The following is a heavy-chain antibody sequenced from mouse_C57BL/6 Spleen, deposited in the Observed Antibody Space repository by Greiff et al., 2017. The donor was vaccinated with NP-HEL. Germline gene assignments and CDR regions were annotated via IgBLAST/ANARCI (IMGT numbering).Heavy chain of an antibody. CDR1: GFTFSSYA. CDR3: ARDGGPSTTVPYYAMDY. CDR2: ISDGGSYT. J-gene: IGHJ4*01. Sequence: EVMLVESGGGLVKPGGSLKLSCAASGFTFSSYAMSWVRQTPEKRLEWVATISDGGSYTYYPDNVKGRFTISRDNAKNNLYLQMSHLKSEDTAMYYCARDGGPSTTVPYYAMDYWGQGTSVTVSS. V-gene: IGHV5-4*01. D-gene: IGHD1-1*01.